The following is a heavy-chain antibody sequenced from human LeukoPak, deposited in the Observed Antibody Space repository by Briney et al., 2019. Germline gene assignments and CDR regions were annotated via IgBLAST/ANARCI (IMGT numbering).Heavy chain of an antibody. V-gene: IGHV3-33*06. CDR2: IWYDRSNK. J-gene: IGHJ4*02. CDR3: AKDRSIAAALYDY. CDR1: GFTFSSYG. D-gene: IGHD6-13*01. Sequence: GRSLRLSCAASGFTFSSYGMHWVRQAPGKGLEWVAVIWYDRSNKYHADSVKGRFTISRDNSKNTLYLQMNSLRAEDTAVYYCAKDRSIAAALYDYWGQGTLVTVSS.